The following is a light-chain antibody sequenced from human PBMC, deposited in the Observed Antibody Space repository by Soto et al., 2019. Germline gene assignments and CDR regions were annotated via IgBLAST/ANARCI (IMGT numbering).Light chain of an antibody. Sequence: QSALTQPPSVSGSPGQSVTISCAGTSTDFVSYNRVSWYQQPPGTAPKLIIYEASNRPSGVRDRFSGSKFGNTASLTISGLQAADEADYYCSLYTSENTYVFGTGTKVTAL. CDR2: EAS. CDR3: SLYTSENTYV. CDR1: STDFVSYNR. V-gene: IGLV2-18*01. J-gene: IGLJ1*01.